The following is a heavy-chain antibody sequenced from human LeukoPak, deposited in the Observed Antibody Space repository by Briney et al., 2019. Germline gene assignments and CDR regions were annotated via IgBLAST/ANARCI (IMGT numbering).Heavy chain of an antibody. CDR1: GFSFSTSW. CDR2: IQSDGSST. CDR3: ARDTGYYYMDV. D-gene: IGHD4-17*01. V-gene: IGHV3-74*03. Sequence: GGSLRLSCAASGFSFSTSWMHWVRQAPGKGLVWVSLIQSDGSSTTYADSVKGRFTISRDNAKNTLYLQMNSLRVEDTAVYYCARDTGYYYMDVWGKGTTVTVSS. J-gene: IGHJ6*03.